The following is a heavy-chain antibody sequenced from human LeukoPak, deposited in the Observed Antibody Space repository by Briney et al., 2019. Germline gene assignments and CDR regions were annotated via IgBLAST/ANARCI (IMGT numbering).Heavy chain of an antibody. CDR1: GGSISNDAYY. Sequence: SETLSLTCTVCGGSISNDAYYWIWIRQHPGKGLEWIGYIYYSGITYYNPSLKSRVTISVDTSKNQFSLKLSSVTAADTALYYCARYSGTKRDFDYWGQGILVTVSS. D-gene: IGHD5-12*01. CDR2: IYYSGIT. J-gene: IGHJ4*02. V-gene: IGHV4-31*03. CDR3: ARYSGTKRDFDY.